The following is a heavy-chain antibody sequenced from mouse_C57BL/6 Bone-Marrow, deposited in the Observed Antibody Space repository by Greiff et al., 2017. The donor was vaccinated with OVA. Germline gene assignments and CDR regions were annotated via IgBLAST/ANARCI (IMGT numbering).Heavy chain of an antibody. J-gene: IGHJ4*01. D-gene: IGHD6-1*01. V-gene: IGHV1-82*01. CDR1: GYAFSSSW. Sequence: QVQLQQSGPELVKPGASVKISCKASGYAFSSSWMNWVKQRPGKGLEWIGRLYPGDGATHYNGKFKGKATLTADKSSSTAYMQLSSLTSEDSAVYFSARLGNTDYWGQGTSVTVSS. CDR2: LYPGDGAT. CDR3: ARLGNTDY.